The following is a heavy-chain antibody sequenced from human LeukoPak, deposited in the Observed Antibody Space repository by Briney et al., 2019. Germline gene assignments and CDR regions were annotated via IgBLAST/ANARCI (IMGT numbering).Heavy chain of an antibody. V-gene: IGHV3-21*01. J-gene: IGHJ3*02. CDR3: ARGSISIAVAADAFDI. CDR1: GFTFSSYS. D-gene: IGHD6-19*01. Sequence: GGSLRLSCAASGFTFSSYSMSWVRQAPGKGLEWVSFMSSSSKYIYYADSVKGRFTISRDNAKNSLFLQMNSLRAEDTAVYYCARGSISIAVAADAFDIWGQGTMVTVSS. CDR2: MSSSSKYI.